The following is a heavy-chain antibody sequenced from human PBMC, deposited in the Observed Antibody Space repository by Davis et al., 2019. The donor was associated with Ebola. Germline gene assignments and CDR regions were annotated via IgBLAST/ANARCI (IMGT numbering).Heavy chain of an antibody. CDR3: ARSPGDCSGGSCSYYYYYGMDV. CDR2: IIPIFGTA. CDR1: GGTFSSYA. D-gene: IGHD2-15*01. J-gene: IGHJ6*02. V-gene: IGHV1-69*13. Sequence: SVKVSCKASGGTFSSYAISWVRQAPEQGLEWMGGIIPIFGTANYAQKFQGRVTITADESTSTAYMELSSLRSEDTAVYYCARSPGDCSGGSCSYYYYYGMDVWGQGTTVTVSS.